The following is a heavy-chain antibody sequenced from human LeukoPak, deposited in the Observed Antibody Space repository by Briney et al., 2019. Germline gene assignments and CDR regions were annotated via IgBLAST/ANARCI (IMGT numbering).Heavy chain of an antibody. V-gene: IGHV2-5*08. Sequence: ETLSLTCTVSDDSITIYYWSWIRQPPGKALEWLALIYWDDDKRYSPSLKSRLTITKDTSKNQVVLTMTNMDPVDTATYYCAHRPYYDIAFDIWGQGTMVTVSS. D-gene: IGHD3-9*01. CDR1: DDSITIYYW. CDR2: IYWDDDK. CDR3: AHRPYYDIAFDI. J-gene: IGHJ3*02.